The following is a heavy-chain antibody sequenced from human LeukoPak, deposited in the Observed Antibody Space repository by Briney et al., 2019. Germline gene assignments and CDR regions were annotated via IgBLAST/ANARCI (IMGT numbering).Heavy chain of an antibody. J-gene: IGHJ4*02. CDR3: AGGPRPRRFDY. Sequence: SETLSLTCTVSGGSISSYYWSWIRQPPGKGLEWIGYIYYSGSTNYSPSLKSRVTISVDTSKNQFSLKLSSVTAADTAVYYCAGGPRPRRFDYWGQGTLVTVSS. D-gene: IGHD1-14*01. V-gene: IGHV4-59*01. CDR1: GGSISSYY. CDR2: IYYSGST.